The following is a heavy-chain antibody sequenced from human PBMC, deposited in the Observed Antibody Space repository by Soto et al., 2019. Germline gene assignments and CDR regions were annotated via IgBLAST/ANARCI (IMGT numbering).Heavy chain of an antibody. CDR2: ISASGGST. D-gene: IGHD6-13*01. J-gene: IGHJ6*02. V-gene: IGHV3-23*01. Sequence: GGSLRLSCAASGLTLSTYAMSWVRQAPGKGLEWVSSISASGGSTYHAESVKGRFTISRDNSKNTLYLQMNSLRAEDTAVYYCAKEGGRIAAAGIIRHYYGMDVWGQGTTVTVSS. CDR1: GLTLSTYA. CDR3: AKEGGRIAAAGIIRHYYGMDV.